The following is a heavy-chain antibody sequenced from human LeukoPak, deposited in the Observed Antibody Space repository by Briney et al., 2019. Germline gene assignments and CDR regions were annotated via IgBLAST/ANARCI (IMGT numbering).Heavy chain of an antibody. Sequence: SGTLSLTCAVSGGSISSSNWWSWVRQPPGKGLEWIGEIYHSGSTNYNPSLKSRVTISVDKSKNQFSLKLSSVTAADTAVYYCARGGQSRYCSSTSCCDYWGQGTLVTVSS. CDR1: GGSISSSNW. CDR3: ARGGQSRYCSSTSCCDY. D-gene: IGHD2-2*01. CDR2: IYHSGST. J-gene: IGHJ4*02. V-gene: IGHV4-4*02.